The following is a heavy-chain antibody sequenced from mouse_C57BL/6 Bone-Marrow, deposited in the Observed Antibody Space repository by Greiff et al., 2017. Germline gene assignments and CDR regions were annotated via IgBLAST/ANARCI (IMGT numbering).Heavy chain of an antibody. J-gene: IGHJ4*01. CDR1: GYTFTSYG. Sequence: VQLQQSGAELARPGASVKLSCKASGYTFTSYGISWVKQRTGQGLEWIGEIYPRSGNTYYNEKFKGKATLTADKSSSTAYLELRSLTAEDSAVYFCARVGNYNYYAMDYWGQGTSVTVSS. CDR3: ARVGNYNYYAMDY. CDR2: IYPRSGNT. V-gene: IGHV1-81*01. D-gene: IGHD2-1*01.